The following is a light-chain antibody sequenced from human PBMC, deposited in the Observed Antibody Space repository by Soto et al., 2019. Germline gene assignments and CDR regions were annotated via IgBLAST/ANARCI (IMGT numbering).Light chain of an antibody. V-gene: IGKV3-15*01. Sequence: EIVMTQSPATLSVSPGERASLSCRASQSVSSNLAWYQQKPGQTPRLLIYATSTRATGIPARFSGSGSGTEFTLTISSLQSEDFAVYYCQHYNNWSLTFGGGTKVEIK. CDR3: QHYNNWSLT. CDR1: QSVSSN. CDR2: ATS. J-gene: IGKJ4*01.